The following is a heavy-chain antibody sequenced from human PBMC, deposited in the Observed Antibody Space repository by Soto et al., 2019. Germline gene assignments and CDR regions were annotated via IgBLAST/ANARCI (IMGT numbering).Heavy chain of an antibody. Sequence: GGSLRLSCAASGFTFSSYAMSWVRQAPGKGLEWVSAISGSGGSTYYADSVKGRFTISRDNSKNTLYLQMNSLRAEDTAVYYCAKDFVGEDSSGWYPEGYFQHWGQGTLVTVSS. J-gene: IGHJ1*01. CDR1: GFTFSSYA. CDR3: AKDFVGEDSSGWYPEGYFQH. V-gene: IGHV3-23*01. CDR2: ISGSGGST. D-gene: IGHD6-19*01.